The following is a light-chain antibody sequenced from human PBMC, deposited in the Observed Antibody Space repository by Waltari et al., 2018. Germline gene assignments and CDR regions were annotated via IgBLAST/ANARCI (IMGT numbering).Light chain of an antibody. CDR2: KAS. V-gene: IGKV1-5*03. CDR3: QQCHSYS. Sequence: DIQMTQSPSTLSASVGDRVTITCRASQSVRTWLAWYQQKPGKAPKLLIYKASSLESGVPSRFSGSGSGTEFTLTISSLQPDDFATYYCQQCHSYSFGQGT. J-gene: IGKJ2*01. CDR1: QSVRTW.